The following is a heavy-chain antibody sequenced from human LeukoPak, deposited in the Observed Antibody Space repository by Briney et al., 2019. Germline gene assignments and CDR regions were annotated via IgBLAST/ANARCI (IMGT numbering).Heavy chain of an antibody. CDR3: ARDDSGSYFEYFDY. Sequence: SVKVSCKASGYTFTSYGISWVRQAPGQGLEWMGGIIPIFGTANYAQKFQGRVTITADESTSTAYMELSSLRSEDTAVYYCARDDSGSYFEYFDYWGQGTLVTVSS. D-gene: IGHD1-26*01. CDR1: GYTFTSYG. CDR2: IIPIFGTA. V-gene: IGHV1-69*13. J-gene: IGHJ4*02.